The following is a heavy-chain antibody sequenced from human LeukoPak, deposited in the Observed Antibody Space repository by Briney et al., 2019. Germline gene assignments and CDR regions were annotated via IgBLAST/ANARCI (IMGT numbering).Heavy chain of an antibody. V-gene: IGHV4-38-2*02. CDR1: GYSISSGYN. CDR2: IYHSGST. D-gene: IGHD3-10*01. CDR3: ARSDGYGLVGI. Sequence: SETLSLTCTVSGYSISSGYNWGWMRQPPGKGLEWIGSIYHSGSTYYNPSLKSRVTISVDTSKNQFSLKLSSVTAADTAVYYCARSDGYGLVGIWGQGTMVTVSS. J-gene: IGHJ3*02.